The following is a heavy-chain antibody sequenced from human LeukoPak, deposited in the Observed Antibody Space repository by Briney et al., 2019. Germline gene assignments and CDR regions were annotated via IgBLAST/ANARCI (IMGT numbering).Heavy chain of an antibody. V-gene: IGHV3-74*01. CDR3: AREWAYGDYFDY. CDR2: INSDGSST. D-gene: IGHD4-17*01. Sequence: GGSLRLSCAASGFTFSSYWMHWVRQAPGKGLVWVSRINSDGSSTSYADSVKGRFTISRDSAKNTLYLQMNSLRAEDTAVYYCAREWAYGDYFDYWGQGTLVTVSS. J-gene: IGHJ4*02. CDR1: GFTFSSYW.